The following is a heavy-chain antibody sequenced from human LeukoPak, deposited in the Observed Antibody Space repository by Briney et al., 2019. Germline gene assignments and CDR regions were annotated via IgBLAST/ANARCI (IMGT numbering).Heavy chain of an antibody. D-gene: IGHD3-10*01. CDR1: GGSISSYY. Sequence: SETLSLTCTVSGGSISSYYWSWVRQPPGKGLEWIGYIYYSGSTNYNPSLKSRVTISVDTSKNQFSLKLSSVTAADTAVYYCARDLGGTYYYGSGSYNWFDPWGQGTLVTVSS. V-gene: IGHV4-59*01. CDR2: IYYSGST. J-gene: IGHJ5*02. CDR3: ARDLGGTYYYGSGSYNWFDP.